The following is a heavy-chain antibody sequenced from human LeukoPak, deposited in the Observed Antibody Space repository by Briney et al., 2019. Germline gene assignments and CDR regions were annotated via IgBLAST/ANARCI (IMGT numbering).Heavy chain of an antibody. V-gene: IGHV3-23*01. Sequence: GGSLRLSCAASGFTFSSYAMGWVRQAPGKGLEWVSAISGSGGSTYYADSVKGRFTISRDNSKNTLYLQMNSLRAEDTVVYYCAKIHQLLSGDYWGQGTLVTVSS. J-gene: IGHJ4*02. CDR1: GFTFSSYA. CDR2: ISGSGGST. D-gene: IGHD2-2*01. CDR3: AKIHQLLSGDY.